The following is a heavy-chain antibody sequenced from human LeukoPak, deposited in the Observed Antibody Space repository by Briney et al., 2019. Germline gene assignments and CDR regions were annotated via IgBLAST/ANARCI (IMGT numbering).Heavy chain of an antibody. V-gene: IGHV3-66*01. D-gene: IGHD2-2*02. CDR1: GFTVSSHY. CDR2: IYSGGST. CDR3: ARSYTPRSFDY. Sequence: GGSLRLSCAASGFTVSSHYVSWVRQAPGKGLEWVSIIYSGGSTYSADSVKGRFTISRDNSKNTLYLQMKSLRGEDTAVYYCARSYTPRSFDYWGQGTLVTVSS. J-gene: IGHJ4*02.